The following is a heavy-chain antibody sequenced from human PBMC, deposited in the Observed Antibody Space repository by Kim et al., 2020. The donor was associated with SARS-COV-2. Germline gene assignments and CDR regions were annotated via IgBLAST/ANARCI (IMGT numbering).Heavy chain of an antibody. CDR3: ARAGTVTEVAVAGPGGDYFDY. V-gene: IGHV3-53*01. D-gene: IGHD6-19*01. CDR1: GFTVSSNY. J-gene: IGHJ4*02. CDR2: IYSGGST. Sequence: GGSLRLSCAASGFTVSSNYMSWVRQAPGKGLEWVSVIYSGGSTYYADSVKGRFTISRDNSKNTLYLQMNSLRAEDTAVYYCARAGTVTEVAVAGPGGDYFDYWGQGTLVTVSS.